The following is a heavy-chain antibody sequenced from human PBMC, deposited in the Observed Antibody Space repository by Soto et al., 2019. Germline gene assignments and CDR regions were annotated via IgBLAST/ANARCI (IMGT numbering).Heavy chain of an antibody. CDR1: GGSISSGGYY. V-gene: IGHV4-31*03. CDR2: IYYSGST. D-gene: IGHD2-8*02. CDR3: ARDRRLQSGGWFDP. Sequence: PSETLSLTCTVSGGSISSGGYYWSWIRQHPGKGLEWIGYIYYSGSTYYNPSLKSRVTISVDTSKNQFSLKLSSVTAADTAVYYCARDRRLQSGGWFDPWGQGXLVTVYS. J-gene: IGHJ5*02.